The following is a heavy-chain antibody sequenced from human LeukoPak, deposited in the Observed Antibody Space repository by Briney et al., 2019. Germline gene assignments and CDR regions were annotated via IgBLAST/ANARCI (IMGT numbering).Heavy chain of an antibody. D-gene: IGHD6-13*01. Sequence: PGGSLRLPCAASGFTFSSYTMNWVRQAPGKGLEWVSSISSSSSYIYYADSVKGRFTISRDNAKNSLYLQMNSLRAEDTAVYYCARGVLTAAADFDYWGQGTLVTVSS. CDR2: ISSSSSYI. J-gene: IGHJ4*02. CDR3: ARGVLTAAADFDY. V-gene: IGHV3-21*01. CDR1: GFTFSSYT.